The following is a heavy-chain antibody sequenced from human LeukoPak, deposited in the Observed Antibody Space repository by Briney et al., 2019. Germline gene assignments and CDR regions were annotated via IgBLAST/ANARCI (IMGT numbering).Heavy chain of an antibody. J-gene: IGHJ4*02. CDR3: ASAGEWLRLRY. CDR1: GGSISSGGYY. CDR2: IYHSGST. Sequence: PSQTLSINCTVSGGSISSGGYYWSWIRQPPGKGLEWIGYIYHSGSTYYNPSLKSRVTISVDRSKNQFSLKLSSVTAADTAVYYCASAGEWLRLRYWGQGTLVTVSS. D-gene: IGHD5-12*01. V-gene: IGHV4-30-2*01.